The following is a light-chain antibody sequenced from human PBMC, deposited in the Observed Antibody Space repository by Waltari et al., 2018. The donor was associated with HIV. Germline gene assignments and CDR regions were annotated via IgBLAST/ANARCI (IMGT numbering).Light chain of an antibody. CDR1: SSNIVAGYD. CDR2: GKR. V-gene: IGLV1-40*01. Sequence: QSALTQPPSVSAAPGQRVTISCTGSSSNIVAGYDVHWYQQVPGRAPKVVIYGKRNRPSGVPDRFSGSKSGSSASMVITGLQSEDEADYYCQSYDSNLSGLFGGGTKVTVL. J-gene: IGLJ2*01. CDR3: QSYDSNLSGL.